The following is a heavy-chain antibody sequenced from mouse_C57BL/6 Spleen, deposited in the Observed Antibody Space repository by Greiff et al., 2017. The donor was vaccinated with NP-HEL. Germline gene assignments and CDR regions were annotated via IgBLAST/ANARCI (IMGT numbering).Heavy chain of an antibody. Sequence: EVKVVESGGGLVKPGGSLKLSCAASGFTFSSYAMSWVRQTPEKRLEWVAYISSGGDYIYYADTVKGRFTISRDNARNTLYLQMSSLKSEDTAMYYCTRLVLYDGYSYFDYWGQGTTLTVSS. CDR1: GFTFSSYA. CDR2: ISSGGDYI. CDR3: TRLVLYDGYSYFDY. V-gene: IGHV5-9-1*02. D-gene: IGHD2-3*01. J-gene: IGHJ2*01.